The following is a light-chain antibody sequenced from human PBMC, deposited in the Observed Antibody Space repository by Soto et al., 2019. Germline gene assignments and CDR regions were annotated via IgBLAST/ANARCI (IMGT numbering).Light chain of an antibody. CDR3: QAWDSSTVV. Sequence: SYELTQPPSVSVSPGQTASITCSGDKLGDKYACWYQQKPGQSPVLVIXXXSKRPSGXXXXFXXXNSGNTATLTISGTQAXXXADYYCQAWDSSTVVFGGGTKLTVL. V-gene: IGLV3-1*01. CDR2: XXS. J-gene: IGLJ2*01. CDR1: KLGDKY.